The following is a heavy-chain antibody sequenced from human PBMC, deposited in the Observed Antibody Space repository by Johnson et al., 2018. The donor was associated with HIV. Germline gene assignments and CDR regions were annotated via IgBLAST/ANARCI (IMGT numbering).Heavy chain of an antibody. Sequence: VQLVESGGGLVQPGGSLRLSCVVSGYTFSHYWMSWVRQAPGKGLECVANINQAGMETSCLDSVKDRFTISRDNAKKFLYLQMTSLRAEDTAIYYCARKGDAFDIWGQGTLATVSS. CDR3: ARKGDAFDI. CDR1: GYTFSHYW. V-gene: IGHV3-7*05. J-gene: IGHJ3*02. CDR2: INQAGMET.